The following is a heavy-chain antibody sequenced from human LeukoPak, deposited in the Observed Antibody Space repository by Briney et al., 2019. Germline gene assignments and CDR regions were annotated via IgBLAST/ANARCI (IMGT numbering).Heavy chain of an antibody. Sequence: ASVKVSCKASGGTFSSYAISWVRQAPGQGLEWMGGIIPIFGTANYAQKFQGRVTITTDESTSTAYMELSSLRSEDTAVYYCARDGWSGYYTEEVRNWFDPWGQGTLVTVSS. J-gene: IGHJ5*02. V-gene: IGHV1-69*05. CDR3: ARDGWSGYYTEEVRNWFDP. CDR1: GGTFSSYA. D-gene: IGHD3-3*01. CDR2: IIPIFGTA.